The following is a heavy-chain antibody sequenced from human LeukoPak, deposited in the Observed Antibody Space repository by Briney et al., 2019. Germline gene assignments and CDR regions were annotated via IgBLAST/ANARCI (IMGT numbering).Heavy chain of an antibody. J-gene: IGHJ4*02. CDR2: IYHSGST. D-gene: IGHD2-15*01. V-gene: IGHV4-30-2*01. CDR3: ARGVQYCSGGSCSRGFDY. Sequence: PSQTLSLTCAVSGGSISSGGYSWSWIRQPPGKGLEWIGYIYHSGSTYYNPSLKCRVTISVDRSKNQFSLKLSSVTAADTAVYYCARGVQYCSGGSCSRGFDYWGQGTLVTVSS. CDR1: GGSISSGGYS.